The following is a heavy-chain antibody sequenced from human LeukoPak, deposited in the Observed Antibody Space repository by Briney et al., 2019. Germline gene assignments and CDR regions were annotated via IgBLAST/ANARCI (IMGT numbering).Heavy chain of an antibody. J-gene: IGHJ4*02. CDR1: GGSISSYY. V-gene: IGHV4-59*08. Sequence: SETLSLTCTVSGGSISSYYWSWIRQPPGKGLAWIRYIYYSGSTHYNPSLRRPVTISVDASKNQFSLKLSSVTAADMAVYYCARQGYSAYEILDYWGQGTLVTVSS. D-gene: IGHD5-12*01. CDR2: IYYSGST. CDR3: ARQGYSAYEILDY.